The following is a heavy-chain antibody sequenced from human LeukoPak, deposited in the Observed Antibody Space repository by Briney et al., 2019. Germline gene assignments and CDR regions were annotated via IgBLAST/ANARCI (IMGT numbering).Heavy chain of an antibody. CDR2: ISKDGSST. CDR3: ARDKVGVGATHDY. J-gene: IGHJ4*02. D-gene: IGHD1-26*01. Sequence: PGGSLRLSCAASGFTFSSYWMHWVRHAPGKGLVWVSRISKDGSSTYYADSVKGRFTISRDNAKNTLYLQMNSLRAEDTAVYYCARDKVGVGATHDYWGQGTLVTVSS. V-gene: IGHV3-74*01. CDR1: GFTFSSYW.